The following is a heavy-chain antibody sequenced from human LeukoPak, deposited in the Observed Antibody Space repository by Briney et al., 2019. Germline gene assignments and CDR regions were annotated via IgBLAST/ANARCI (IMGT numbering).Heavy chain of an antibody. CDR3: ARDSRPIYDSSGYRTYYFGY. V-gene: IGHV1-69*13. CDR1: GGTFSSYA. D-gene: IGHD3-22*01. Sequence: SVKVSCKASGGTFSSYAISWVRQAPGQGLEWMGGIIPIFGTANYAQKFQGRVTITADESTSTAYMELSSLRSEDTAVYYCARDSRPIYDSSGYRTYYFGYWGQGTLVTVSS. J-gene: IGHJ4*02. CDR2: IIPIFGTA.